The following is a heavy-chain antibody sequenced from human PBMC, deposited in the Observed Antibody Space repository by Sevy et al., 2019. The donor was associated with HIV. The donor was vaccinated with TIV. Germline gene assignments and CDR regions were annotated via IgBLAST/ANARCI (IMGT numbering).Heavy chain of an antibody. J-gene: IGHJ6*02. Sequence: GGSLRLSCAASGFTVSSNYMSWVRQAPGKGLEWVSVIYSGGSTYYADSLKGRFTISRDNSKNTQYLQMNSLRAEDTAVYYCARVPFTMVRGVIALGYYGMDVWGQGTTVTVSS. CDR2: IYSGGST. CDR3: ARVPFTMVRGVIALGYYGMDV. CDR1: GFTVSSNY. D-gene: IGHD3-10*01. V-gene: IGHV3-66*01.